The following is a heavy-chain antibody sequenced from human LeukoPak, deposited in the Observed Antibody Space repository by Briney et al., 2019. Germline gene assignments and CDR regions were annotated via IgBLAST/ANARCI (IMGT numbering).Heavy chain of an antibody. J-gene: IGHJ3*02. D-gene: IGHD3-16*01. CDR2: INPNSGGT. CDR3: AREGGSASNPNHDAFDI. Sequence: ASVKVSCKASGYTFTGYYMHWVRQAPGQGLEWMGRINPNSGGTNYVQKLQGRVTMTRDTSISTAYMELSRLRSDDRAVYYCAREGGSASNPNHDAFDIWGQGTMVTVSS. CDR1: GYTFTGYY. V-gene: IGHV1-2*06.